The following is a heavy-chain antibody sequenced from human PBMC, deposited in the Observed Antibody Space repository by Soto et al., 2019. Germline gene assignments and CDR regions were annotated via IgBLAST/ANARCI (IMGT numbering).Heavy chain of an antibody. CDR2: IDPSDSYI. J-gene: IGHJ5*02. Sequence: GESLKISCQGSGYSFPSYWISWVRQMPGKGLQWMGRIDPSDSYINYSPSFEGHVNISIDKSINTAYPQWSSLKASDTAIYYCARHGQLALFDQWGQGTLVTVSS. CDR3: ARHGQLALFDQ. V-gene: IGHV5-10-1*01. D-gene: IGHD6-6*01. CDR1: GYSFPSYW.